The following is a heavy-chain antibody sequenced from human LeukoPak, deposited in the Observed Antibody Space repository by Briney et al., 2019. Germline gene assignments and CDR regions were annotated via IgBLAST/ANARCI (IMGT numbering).Heavy chain of an antibody. J-gene: IGHJ4*02. CDR3: ARQIGTYDTLDY. CDR1: GGSISSYY. CDR2: IYYSRST. Sequence: SETLSLTCTVSGGSISSYYWSWIRQPPGKGLEWIGYIYYSRSTNYNPSLKSRVTISVDTSKNQFSLKLSSVTAADTAVYYCARQIGTYDTLDYWGQGTLVTVSS. V-gene: IGHV4-59*08. D-gene: IGHD3-22*01.